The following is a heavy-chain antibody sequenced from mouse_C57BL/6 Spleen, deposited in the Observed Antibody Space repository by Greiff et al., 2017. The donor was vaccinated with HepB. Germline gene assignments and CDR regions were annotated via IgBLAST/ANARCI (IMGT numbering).Heavy chain of an antibody. CDR2: IYPGSGNT. CDR1: GYTFTDYY. Sequence: QVQLQQSGAELVRPGASVKLSCKASGYTFTDYYINWVKQRPGQGLEWIARIYPGSGNTYYNEKFKGKATLTAEKSSSTAYMQLSSLTSEDSAVYFCARSHDYYGTPYYYAMDYWGQGTSVTVSS. J-gene: IGHJ4*01. D-gene: IGHD1-1*01. CDR3: ARSHDYYGTPYYYAMDY. V-gene: IGHV1-76*01.